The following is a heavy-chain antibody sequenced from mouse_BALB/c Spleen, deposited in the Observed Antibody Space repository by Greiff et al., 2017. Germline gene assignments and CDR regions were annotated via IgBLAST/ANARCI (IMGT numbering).Heavy chain of an antibody. V-gene: IGHV2-6-7*01. Sequence: VKLKESGPGLVAPSQSLSITCTVSGFSLTGYGVNWVRQPPGKGLEWLGMIWGDGSTDYNSALKSRLSISKDNSKSQVFLKMNSLQTDDTARYYCARGNYYGSSYVGAMDYWGQGTSVTVSS. J-gene: IGHJ4*01. CDR2: IWGDGST. CDR3: ARGNYYGSSYVGAMDY. CDR1: GFSLTGYG. D-gene: IGHD1-1*01.